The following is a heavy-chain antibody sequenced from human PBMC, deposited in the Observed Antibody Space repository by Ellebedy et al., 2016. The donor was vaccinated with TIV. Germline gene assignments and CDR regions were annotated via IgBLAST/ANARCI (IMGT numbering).Heavy chain of an antibody. Sequence: GESLKISCAASGFSLSSFWMSWVRQAPGKGLESVANINLAGSETYYVDSVKGRFTISRDKAKNSLYLQMDSLRAEDTAVYFCARAPRGGTDYWGQGTLVTVSS. CDR3: ARAPRGGTDY. D-gene: IGHD3-10*01. CDR2: INLAGSET. V-gene: IGHV3-7*03. CDR1: GFSLSSFW. J-gene: IGHJ4*02.